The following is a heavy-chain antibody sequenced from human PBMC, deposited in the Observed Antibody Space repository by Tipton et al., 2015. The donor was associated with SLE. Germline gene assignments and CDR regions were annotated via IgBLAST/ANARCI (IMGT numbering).Heavy chain of an antibody. CDR2: IYYSGST. CDR3: ARGWGSWPYYFDY. V-gene: IGHV4-61*08. CDR1: GGSISSGGYY. J-gene: IGHJ4*02. D-gene: IGHD6-13*01. Sequence: LSLTCTVSGGSISSGGYYWSWIRQHPGKGLEWIGYIYYSGSTNYNPSLKSRVTISVDTSKNQFSLKLSSVTAADTAVYYCARGWGSWPYYFDYWGQGTLVTVSS.